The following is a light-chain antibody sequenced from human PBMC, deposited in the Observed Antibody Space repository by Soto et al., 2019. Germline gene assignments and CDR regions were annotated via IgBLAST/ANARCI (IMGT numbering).Light chain of an antibody. CDR2: WAF. Sequence: DIVMTQSPDSLAVSLGERATINCKSRQSVLYNSNNKNYLAWYQQKPGQPPKLLIYWAFTRESGVPDRFSGSGSGTDFTLTISSLQAEDVAVYYCQQYYSAPWTFGQGTKVEIK. J-gene: IGKJ1*01. CDR3: QQYYSAPWT. CDR1: QSVLYNSNNKNY. V-gene: IGKV4-1*01.